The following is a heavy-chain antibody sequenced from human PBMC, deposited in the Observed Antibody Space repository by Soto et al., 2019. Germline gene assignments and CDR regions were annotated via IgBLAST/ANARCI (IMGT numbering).Heavy chain of an antibody. CDR1: GFTFSDYY. Sequence: GGSLRLSCAASGFTFSDYYMSWIRQAPGKGLEWVSYISSSSSYTNYADSVKGRFTISRDNAKNSLYLRMSSLRDDDTAVYYCVRKIRGREFDSWGQGTLVTVSS. J-gene: IGHJ4*02. CDR3: VRKIRGREFDS. CDR2: ISSSSSYT. V-gene: IGHV3-11*06.